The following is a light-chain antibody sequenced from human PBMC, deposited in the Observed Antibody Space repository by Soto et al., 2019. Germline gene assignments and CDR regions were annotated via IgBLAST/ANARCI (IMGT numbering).Light chain of an antibody. CDR1: SSDVGAYNY. J-gene: IGLJ1*01. V-gene: IGLV2-14*01. CDR2: EVS. Sequence: QSALTQPASVSGSPGQSITISCTGTSSDVGAYNYVSWYQQHPGKAPKLMIHEVSKRPSGVPDRFSASTSGTSASLAITGLQAEDEGDYYCQSYDSTLSARYVFGTGTKLTVL. CDR3: QSYDSTLSARYV.